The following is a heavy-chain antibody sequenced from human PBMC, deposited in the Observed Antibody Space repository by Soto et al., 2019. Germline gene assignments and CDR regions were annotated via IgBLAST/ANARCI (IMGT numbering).Heavy chain of an antibody. CDR3: VRDGTNTLRDWFDP. CDR2: IYATGTT. J-gene: IGHJ5*02. D-gene: IGHD1-1*01. Sequence: SETLSLTCTVSGASISGFYWSWIRKSAGKGLEWIGRIYATGTTDYNPSLKSRVMMSVDTSKKQFSLKLRSVTAADTAVYDCVRDGTNTLRDWFDPWGQGMSVTVSS. V-gene: IGHV4-4*07. CDR1: GASISGFY.